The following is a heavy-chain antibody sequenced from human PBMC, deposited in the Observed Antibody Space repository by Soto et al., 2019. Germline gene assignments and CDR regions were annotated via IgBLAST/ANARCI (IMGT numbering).Heavy chain of an antibody. CDR2: ISGYNGNT. CDR3: ASWDGQTRDFGGPFDY. CDR1: GYTFTSHG. V-gene: IGHV1-18*04. J-gene: IGHJ4*02. Sequence: XSVKVACTASGYTFTSHGISWVRQAPGQGLEWMGWISGYNGNTNYAQKLQGRVTMTTDTSTSTAYMELRSLRSDDTAVYYRASWDGQTRDFGGPFDYCGQRTRVTVSS. D-gene: IGHD4-17*01.